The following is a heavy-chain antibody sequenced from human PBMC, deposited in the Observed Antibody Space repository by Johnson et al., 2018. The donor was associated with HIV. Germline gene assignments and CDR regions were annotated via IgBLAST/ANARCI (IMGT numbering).Heavy chain of an antibody. CDR1: GFTVSSNY. J-gene: IGHJ3*02. D-gene: IGHD1-7*01. CDR3: ARDRGNYDDSFDI. Sequence: VQLVESGGGLVQPGGSLRLSCAASGFTVSSNYMSWVRQTPGKGLEWVSVIYSGGSTYYADSVKGRFTISRDNSKNTLYLQMNRLRAEDTAVYYCARDRGNYDDSFDIWGQGTMVTVSS. V-gene: IGHV3-66*02. CDR2: IYSGGST.